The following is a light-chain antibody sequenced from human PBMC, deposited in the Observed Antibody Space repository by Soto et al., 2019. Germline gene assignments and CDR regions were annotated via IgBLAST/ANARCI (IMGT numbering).Light chain of an antibody. CDR3: CSFAGNYIDV. CDR1: SSDVGGYNY. J-gene: IGLJ1*01. CDR2: DVS. V-gene: IGLV2-11*01. Sequence: SALTQPRSVSGAPGQSVTISCTGTSSDVGGYNYVSWYLQHPGKAPKVMIYDVSKRPSGVPDRFSGSKSGNPASLTISWLQSEDEADYHCCSFAGNYIDVFGTGTKVTV.